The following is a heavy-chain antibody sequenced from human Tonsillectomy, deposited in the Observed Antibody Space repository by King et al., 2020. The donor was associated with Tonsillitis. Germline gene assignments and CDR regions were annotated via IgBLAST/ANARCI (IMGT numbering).Heavy chain of an antibody. CDR3: ARDPGYCTGTSCSTGYYFDY. CDR2: ISSDVSDK. Sequence: VQLVESGGGAVELGRSLRLSCAASGFTLNSYAMHWVRQAPGKGLEWVALISSDVSDKYYADSMKGRFTISRDNSKNTLYLQMNSLRGEDTAVYYCARDPGYCTGTSCSTGYYFDYWGQGTLVTVSS. CDR1: GFTLNSYA. D-gene: IGHD2-8*02. V-gene: IGHV3-30*04. J-gene: IGHJ4*02.